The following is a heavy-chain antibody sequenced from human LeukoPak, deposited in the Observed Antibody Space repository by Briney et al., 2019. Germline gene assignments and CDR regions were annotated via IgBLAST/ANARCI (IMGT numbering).Heavy chain of an antibody. D-gene: IGHD6-13*01. Sequence: GGSLSLSFAASGFTFSSYNMNWVRPAPGKGLEWVSSVTSSSSYTYYPDSLKGRFTISRDNSKNSLYLQMTSLRAEDTAVYYCARGIMGSSWYYFDYWGQGTLVTVSS. J-gene: IGHJ4*02. CDR3: ARGIMGSSWYYFDY. V-gene: IGHV3-21*01. CDR2: VTSSSSYT. CDR1: GFTFSSYN.